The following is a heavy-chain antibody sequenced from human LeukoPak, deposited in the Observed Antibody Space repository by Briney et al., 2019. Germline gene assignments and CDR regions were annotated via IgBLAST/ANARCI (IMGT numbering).Heavy chain of an antibody. CDR3: AKDGVGATKSLNWFDP. CDR1: GFTFSSYG. CDR2: IRYDGSNK. J-gene: IGHJ5*02. V-gene: IGHV3-30*02. Sequence: PGGSLRLSXAASGFTFSSYGMHWVRQAPGKGLEWVAFIRYDGSNKYYADSVKGRFTISRDNSKNTLYLQMNSLRAEDTAVYYCAKDGVGATKSLNWFDPWGQGTLATVSS. D-gene: IGHD1-26*01.